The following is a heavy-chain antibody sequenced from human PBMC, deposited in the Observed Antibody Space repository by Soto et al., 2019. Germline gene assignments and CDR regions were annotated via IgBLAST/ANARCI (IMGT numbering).Heavy chain of an antibody. D-gene: IGHD3-10*01. Sequence: PSETLSLTGPVCGGSISSYYWSWIRQPAGNGLEWIGLIHTSGSTNYKPSLKSRVTMSVDTSKNQFSLQLSSVTAADTAVYYCARGFYGSGRPLPIYYFDYCGQGTLVTVFS. CDR2: IHTSGST. V-gene: IGHV4-4*07. CDR3: ARGFYGSGRPLPIYYFDY. J-gene: IGHJ4*02. CDR1: GGSISSYY.